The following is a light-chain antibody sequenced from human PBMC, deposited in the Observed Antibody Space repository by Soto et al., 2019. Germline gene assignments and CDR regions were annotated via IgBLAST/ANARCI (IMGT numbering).Light chain of an antibody. J-gene: IGKJ1*01. CDR3: QQYTNWPWT. CDR1: QSVSSR. Sequence: DIVLTQSPGTLSLSLGERATVSCRASQSVSSRLAWYQQKPGQAPRLLIYGASTRATGIPPRFSGRGSGTEFTLTISSLQSEDFAVYYCQQYTNWPWTFGRGTKVDIK. CDR2: GAS. V-gene: IGKV3-15*01.